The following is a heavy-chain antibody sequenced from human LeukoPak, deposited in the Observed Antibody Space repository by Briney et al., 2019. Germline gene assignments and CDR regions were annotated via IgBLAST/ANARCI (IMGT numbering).Heavy chain of an antibody. Sequence: GGSLRLSCAASGFTFSSYGMYWVRQAPGKGLEWVAFIRYDGSNKYYADSVKGRFTISRDNSKNTLYLQMNSLRAEDTAVYYCAKEGVFTGYSSTWTPDFWGQGTLVTVSS. V-gene: IGHV3-30*02. J-gene: IGHJ4*02. CDR2: IRYDGSNK. CDR3: AKEGVFTGYSSTWTPDF. D-gene: IGHD6-13*01. CDR1: GFTFSSYG.